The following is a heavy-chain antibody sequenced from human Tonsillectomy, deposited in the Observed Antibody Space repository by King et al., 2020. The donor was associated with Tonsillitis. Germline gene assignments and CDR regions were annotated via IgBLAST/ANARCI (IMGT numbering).Heavy chain of an antibody. CDR1: GGSISSGDYY. D-gene: IGHD6-13*01. Sequence: PLQESGPGLVKPSQTLSLTCTVSGGSISSGDYYWSWIRQPPGKGLEWIGYIYYSGSTYYNPSLKSRVTISVDTSKNQFSLKLSSVTAADTAVYYCSRAAAGDLDAYWFDPWGQGTLVTVSS. J-gene: IGHJ5*02. V-gene: IGHV4-30-4*01. CDR2: IYYSGST. CDR3: SRAAAGDLDAYWFDP.